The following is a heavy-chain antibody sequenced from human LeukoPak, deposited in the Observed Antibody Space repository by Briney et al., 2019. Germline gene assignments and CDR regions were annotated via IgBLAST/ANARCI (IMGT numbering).Heavy chain of an antibody. V-gene: IGHV4-61*08. CDR2: IYYSGST. CDR3: ARLGVEMALGWFDP. J-gene: IGHJ5*02. D-gene: IGHD5-24*01. Sequence: SETLSLTCTVSGGSISSGGYYWSWIRQHPGKGLEWIGYIYYSGSTNYNPSLKSRVTISVDTSKNQFSLKLSSVTAADTAVYYCARLGVEMALGWFDPWGQGTLVTVSS. CDR1: GGSISSGGYY.